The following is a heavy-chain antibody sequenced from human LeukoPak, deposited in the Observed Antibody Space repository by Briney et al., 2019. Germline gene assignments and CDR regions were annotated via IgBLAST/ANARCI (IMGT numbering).Heavy chain of an antibody. CDR1: GFTFSRYW. J-gene: IGHJ5*02. V-gene: IGHV3-74*01. D-gene: IGHD3-3*01. CDR3: AGFDFWSGYPFDP. CDR2: INSDGSSI. Sequence: GGSLRLSCAAFGFTFSRYWMHWVRHAPGKGLVWVSRINSDGSSITYADSVKGRFTISRDNAKNTLYLQMNSLRPEDTAVYYCAGFDFWSGYPFDPWGQGTLVTVSS.